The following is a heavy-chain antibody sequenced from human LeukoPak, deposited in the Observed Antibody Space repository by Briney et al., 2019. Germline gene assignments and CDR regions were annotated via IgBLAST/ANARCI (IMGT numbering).Heavy chain of an antibody. Sequence: GGSLRLSCAASGFTFSNAWMAWVRQAPGKGLEWVSSISSSSSYIYYADSVKGRFTISRDNAKNSLYLQMNSLRAEDTAVYYCARAPMVRGVEHLFDPWGRGTLVTVSS. CDR2: ISSSSSYI. J-gene: IGHJ5*02. V-gene: IGHV3-21*01. CDR3: ARAPMVRGVEHLFDP. D-gene: IGHD3-10*01. CDR1: GFTFSNAW.